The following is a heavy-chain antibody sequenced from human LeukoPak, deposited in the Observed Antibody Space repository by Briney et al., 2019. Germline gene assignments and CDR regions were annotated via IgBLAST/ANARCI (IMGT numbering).Heavy chain of an antibody. CDR1: GDSISSGNYY. D-gene: IGHD1-14*01. J-gene: IGHJ5*02. CDR3: ARDVVGSGSRNLRWWFDP. V-gene: IGHV4-61*09. Sequence: PSETLSLTCTVSGDSISSGNYYWTWIRQPAGKGLEWIGHIYTSGTTNYNPSLKSRVTISMDTSNNQFSLNLSSVTAADTAVYYCARDVVGSGSRNLRWWFDPWGQGTLVTVSS. CDR2: IYTSGTT.